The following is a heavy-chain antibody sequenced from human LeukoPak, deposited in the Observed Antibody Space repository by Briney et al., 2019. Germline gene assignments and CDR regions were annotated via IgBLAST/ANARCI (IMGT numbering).Heavy chain of an antibody. J-gene: IGHJ4*02. V-gene: IGHV3-30-3*01. CDR3: AKVDTAMAPRSYFDY. Sequence: GGSLRLSCAASGFTFSSYAMHWVRQAPGKGLEWVAVISYDGSNKYYADSVKGRFTISRDNSKNTLYLQMNSLRAEDTAVYYCAKVDTAMAPRSYFDYWGQGTLVTVSS. D-gene: IGHD5-18*01. CDR2: ISYDGSNK. CDR1: GFTFSSYA.